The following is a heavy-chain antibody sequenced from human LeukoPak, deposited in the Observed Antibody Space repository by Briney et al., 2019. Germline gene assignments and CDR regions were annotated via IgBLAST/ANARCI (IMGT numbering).Heavy chain of an antibody. J-gene: IGHJ4*02. Sequence: SQTLSLTCTVSGGSISSSGYYWSWIRQHPGKGLEWIGYIYYSGSTYYNPSLKSRVTISVDTSKNQFSLKLSSVTAADTAVYYCAGSIAARVVLDYWGQGTLVTVSS. CDR1: GGSISSSGYY. D-gene: IGHD6-6*01. V-gene: IGHV4-31*03. CDR2: IYYSGST. CDR3: AGSIAARVVLDY.